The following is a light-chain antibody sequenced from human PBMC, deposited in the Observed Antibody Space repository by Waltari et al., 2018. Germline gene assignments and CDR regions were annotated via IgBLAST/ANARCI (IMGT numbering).Light chain of an antibody. CDR2: AAS. Sequence: DIQMTQSPSSLSASVGDRVTITCRASQSISSYLNWYQQKPGKAPKLLIYAASSLQSGVPSRFSGSGSGTDFTLAISSLQPEDFATYFCHQCNTYSTFGQGTKVEIK. CDR1: QSISSY. V-gene: IGKV1-39*01. J-gene: IGKJ1*01. CDR3: HQCNTYST.